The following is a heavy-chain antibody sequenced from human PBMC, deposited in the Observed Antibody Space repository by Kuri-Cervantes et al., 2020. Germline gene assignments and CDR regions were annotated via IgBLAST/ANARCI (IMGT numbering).Heavy chain of an antibody. CDR2: IKSKTDGGTT. CDR1: GFTFSNAW. V-gene: IGHV3-15*01. Sequence: ETLSLTCAASGFTFSNAWMSWVRQAPGKGLEWVGRIKSKTDGGTTDYAAPVKGRFTISRDDSKNTLYLQMNSLKTEDTAVYYCAREHIEDYMDVWGKGTTVTVSS. CDR3: AREHIEDYMDV. D-gene: IGHD2-21*01. J-gene: IGHJ6*03.